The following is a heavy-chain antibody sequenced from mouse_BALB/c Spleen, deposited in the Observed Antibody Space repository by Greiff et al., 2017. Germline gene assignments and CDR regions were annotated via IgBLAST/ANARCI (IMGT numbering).Heavy chain of an antibody. V-gene: IGHV2-9*02. Sequence: VQLQQSGPGLVAPSQSLSITCTVSGFSLTSYGVHWVRQPPGKGLEWLGVIWAGGSTNYNSALMSRLSISKDNSKSQVFLKMNSLQTDDTAMYYCARDPRYGNYGDYAMDYWGQGTSVTVSS. D-gene: IGHD2-1*01. J-gene: IGHJ4*01. CDR2: IWAGGST. CDR3: ARDPRYGNYGDYAMDY. CDR1: GFSLTSYG.